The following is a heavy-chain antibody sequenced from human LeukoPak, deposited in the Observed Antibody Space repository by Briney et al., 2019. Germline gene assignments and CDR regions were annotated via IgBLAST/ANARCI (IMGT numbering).Heavy chain of an antibody. D-gene: IGHD1-26*01. CDR3: AKDRRATQPQTPDY. J-gene: IGHJ4*02. CDR1: GFTFSNAW. V-gene: IGHV3-30*02. CDR2: IRYDGSNK. Sequence: GGSLRLSCAASGFTFSNAWMSWVRQAPGKGLEWVSFIRYDGSNKYYADSVKGRFTISRDNSKNTLYLQMNSLRAEDTAVYYCAKDRRATQPQTPDYWGQGTLVTVSS.